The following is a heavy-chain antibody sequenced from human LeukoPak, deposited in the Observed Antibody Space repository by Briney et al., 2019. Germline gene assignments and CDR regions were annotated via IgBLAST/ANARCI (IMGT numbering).Heavy chain of an antibody. D-gene: IGHD6-13*01. CDR2: INSDGSNT. CDR1: GGSISSYY. J-gene: IGHJ6*03. CDR3: ARGVYSSSWYNYYYYMDV. Sequence: ETLSLTCTVSGGSISSYYWSWIRQPPGKGLEWVSRINSDGSNTSYADSVKGRSTISRDNAKNSLYLQMNSLRAEDTDVYYCARGVYSSSWYNYYYYMDVWGKGTTVTISS. V-gene: IGHV3-74*01.